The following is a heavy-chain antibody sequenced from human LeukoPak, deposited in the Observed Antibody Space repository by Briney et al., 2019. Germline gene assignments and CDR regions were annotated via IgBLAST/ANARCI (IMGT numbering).Heavy chain of an antibody. V-gene: IGHV3-11*01. CDR2: ISSSGSTI. CDR1: GFTFSDYY. CDR3: ARESLNYYDTSGYVDY. J-gene: IGHJ4*02. D-gene: IGHD3-22*01. Sequence: GGSLRLSCAASGFTFSDYYMSWIRQAPGKGLEWVSYISSSGSTIYYADSVKGRFTISRDNAKNPLYLQMNSLRAEDTAVYYCARESLNYYDTSGYVDYWGQGTRVTISS.